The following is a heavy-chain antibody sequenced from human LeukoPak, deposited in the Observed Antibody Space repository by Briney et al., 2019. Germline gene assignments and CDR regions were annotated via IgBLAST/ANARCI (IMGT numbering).Heavy chain of an antibody. CDR2: VFDSGGT. Sequence: SETLSPTCTASGGSISNYWWSWIRQPPGKGLEWIGYVFDSGGTNYNPSLKSRVTISVDTSKKQFSLKLSSVTAADTAVYYCARGYSSSWNYFDYWGQGTLVTVSS. CDR1: GGSISNYW. V-gene: IGHV4-59*01. CDR3: ARGYSSSWNYFDY. J-gene: IGHJ4*02. D-gene: IGHD6-13*01.